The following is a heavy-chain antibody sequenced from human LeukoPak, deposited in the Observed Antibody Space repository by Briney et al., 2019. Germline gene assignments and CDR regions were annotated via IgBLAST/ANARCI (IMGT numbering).Heavy chain of an antibody. J-gene: IGHJ4*02. Sequence: GGSLRLSCAASGFTFSSYWMHWVRQAPGKGLEWVANIKQDGSEKYYVDSVKGRFTISRDNAKNSLYLQMNSLRAEDTAVYYCARGVVVVAAEYFDYWGQGTLVTVSS. D-gene: IGHD2-15*01. CDR1: GFTFSSYW. CDR3: ARGVVVVAAEYFDY. CDR2: IKQDGSEK. V-gene: IGHV3-7*03.